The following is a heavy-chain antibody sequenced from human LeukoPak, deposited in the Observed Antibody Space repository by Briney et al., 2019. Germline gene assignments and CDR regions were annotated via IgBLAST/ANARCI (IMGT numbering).Heavy chain of an antibody. CDR3: ARGRGLGELAVASFDS. Sequence: PGGSLRLSCAGSGFNFTGYWMHWVRQAPGKGLEWISRLYSDGRSLTYADSVMGRFTISRDNAKNMLYLQMNSLRAEDTAVCYCARGRGLGELAVASFDSWGQGILVTVSS. J-gene: IGHJ4*02. CDR2: LYSDGRSL. V-gene: IGHV3-74*03. CDR1: GFNFTGYW. D-gene: IGHD6-19*01.